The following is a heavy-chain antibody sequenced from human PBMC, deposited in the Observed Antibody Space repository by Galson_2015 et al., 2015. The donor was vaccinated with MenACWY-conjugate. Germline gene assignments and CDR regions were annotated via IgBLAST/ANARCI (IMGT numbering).Heavy chain of an antibody. J-gene: IGHJ6*02. V-gene: IGHV5-51*01. CDR1: GYSFTHYW. Sequence: QSGAEVKKPGESLTISCKGSGYSFTHYWIGWVRQMPGRGLEWMGLIDPHNSNTRYSPSFQGQVTISADESISTAFLQWSSLKASDTAMYYCARHPPGGRGMDVWGRGTTVTVSS. CDR3: ARHPPGGRGMDV. D-gene: IGHD1-26*01. CDR2: IDPHNSNT.